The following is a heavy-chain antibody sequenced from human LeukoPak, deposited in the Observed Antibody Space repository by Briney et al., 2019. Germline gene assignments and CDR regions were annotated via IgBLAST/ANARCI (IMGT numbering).Heavy chain of an antibody. Sequence: SVKVSCKASGGTFSSYAISWVRQAPGQGLEWMGGIIPIFGTANYAQKFQGRVTITADKSTSTAYMELSSLRSEDTAVYYCAREWEYYYDSSGYYGWGQGTLVTVSS. D-gene: IGHD3-22*01. CDR2: IIPIFGTA. CDR1: GGTFSSYA. CDR3: AREWEYYYDSSGYYG. V-gene: IGHV1-69*06. J-gene: IGHJ4*02.